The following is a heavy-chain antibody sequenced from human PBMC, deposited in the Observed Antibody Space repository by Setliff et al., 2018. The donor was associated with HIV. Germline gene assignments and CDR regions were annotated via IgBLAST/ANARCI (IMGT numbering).Heavy chain of an antibody. J-gene: IGHJ4*02. CDR3: ARQGNIVVVTSFDY. D-gene: IGHD2-21*02. Sequence: SETLSLTCTVSGGSISITTYYWGWIRQPPGKGLEWIGNVDYTGSTYYNPSLKSRVTISVDTSKNQFSLRLNSVTAADTAVYYCARQGNIVVVTSFDYWGQGTLVTVSS. CDR1: GGSISITTYY. V-gene: IGHV4-39*07. CDR2: VDYTGST.